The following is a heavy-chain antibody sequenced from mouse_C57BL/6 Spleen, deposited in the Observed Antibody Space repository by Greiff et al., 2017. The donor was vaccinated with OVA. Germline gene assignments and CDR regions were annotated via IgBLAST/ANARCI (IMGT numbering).Heavy chain of an antibody. Sequence: VQLQQPGAELVKPGASVKLSCKASGYTFTSYWMQWVKQRPGQGLEWIGEIDPSDSYTNYNQKFKGKATLTVDTSSSTAYMQLSSLTSEDSAVYYCARRGLGLYFDYWGQGTTLTVSS. CDR3: ARRGLGLYFDY. D-gene: IGHD4-1*01. CDR1: GYTFTSYW. V-gene: IGHV1-50*01. CDR2: IDPSDSYT. J-gene: IGHJ2*01.